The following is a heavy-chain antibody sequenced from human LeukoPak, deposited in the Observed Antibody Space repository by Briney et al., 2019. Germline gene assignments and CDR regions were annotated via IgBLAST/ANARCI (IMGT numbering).Heavy chain of an antibody. CDR2: IYTSGST. J-gene: IGHJ6*03. V-gene: IGHV4-4*07. CDR1: GGSISSYY. D-gene: IGHD5-12*01. CDR3: AGYSGYDWGYYYYYMDV. Sequence: SETLSLTCTVSGGSISSYYWSWIRQPAGKGLEWIGRIYTSGSTNYNPSLKSRVTMSVETSKNQFSLKLSSVTAADTAVYYCAGYSGYDWGYYYYYMDVWGKGTTVTVSS.